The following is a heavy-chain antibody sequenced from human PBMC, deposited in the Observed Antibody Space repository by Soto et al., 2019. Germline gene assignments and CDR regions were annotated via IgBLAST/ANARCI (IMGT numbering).Heavy chain of an antibody. J-gene: IGHJ3*02. Sequence: GGSLRLSCAASGFTFSSYGMHWVRQAPGKGLEWVAVISYDGSNKYYADSVKGRFTISRDNSKNTLYLQMNSLRAEDTAVYYCANSESGAFDIWGQGTMVTVSS. CDR1: GFTFSSYG. V-gene: IGHV3-30*18. CDR3: ANSESGAFDI. CDR2: ISYDGSNK.